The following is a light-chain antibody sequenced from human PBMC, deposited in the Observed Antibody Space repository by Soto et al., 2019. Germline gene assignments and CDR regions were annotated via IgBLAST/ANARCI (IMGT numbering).Light chain of an antibody. CDR1: SSDVGGYNY. J-gene: IGLJ1*01. CDR3: SSYTSSSYVDYV. CDR2: EVS. V-gene: IGLV2-14*01. Sequence: QSVLTQPASVSGSPGQSITISCTGTSSDVGGYNYVSWYQQHPGKAPKLMIYEVSNRPSGVSNRFSGSKSGNAASPTISGLQAEDEADYYCSSYTSSSYVDYVFGTGTKVTVL.